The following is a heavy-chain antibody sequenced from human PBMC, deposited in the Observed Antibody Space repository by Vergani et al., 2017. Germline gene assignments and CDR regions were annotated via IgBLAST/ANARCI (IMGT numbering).Heavy chain of an antibody. Sequence: QVRLEESGPGLVKLSETLPLTCSVSGYSIGSAFYWAWIRQSPGEGLQWFTSNHNRGKTYHNPSLKRRVSVSLDTSKNRFSLTLTSVTATDTAVYYCARSQGDYWYFDLWGPGSLVTVSS. D-gene: IGHD2-21*01. CDR3: ARSQGDYWYFDL. CDR1: GYSIGSAFY. J-gene: IGHJ2*01. V-gene: IGHV4-38-2*01. CDR2: NHNRGKT.